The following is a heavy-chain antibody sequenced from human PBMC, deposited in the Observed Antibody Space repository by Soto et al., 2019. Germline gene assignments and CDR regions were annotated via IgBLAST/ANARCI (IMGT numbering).Heavy chain of an antibody. D-gene: IGHD3-22*01. CDR2: INAGNGNT. CDR1: GYTFTSYA. Sequence: QVQLVQSGAKVKKPGASVKVSCKASGYTFTSYAMHWVRQAPGQRLEWMGWINAGNGNTKYSQKFQGRVTITRDTSASTAYMELSSLRSEDTAVYYCARVQVQSYDSSGYYSYWGQGTLVTVSS. CDR3: ARVQVQSYDSSGYYSY. J-gene: IGHJ4*02. V-gene: IGHV1-3*01.